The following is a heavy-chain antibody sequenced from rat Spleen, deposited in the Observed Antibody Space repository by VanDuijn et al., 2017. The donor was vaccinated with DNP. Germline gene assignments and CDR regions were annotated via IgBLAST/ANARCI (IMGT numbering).Heavy chain of an antibody. D-gene: IGHD1-11*01. Sequence: EVQLVESGGGLVQPGRSLKLSCTASGFTFSDYYMAWVRQAPTKGLEWISSISNSGTYIYYADTVKGRFTISRENAKNTLYLQMTSLRSEDTDLFDWAALTTAPVECGGQGVMVTVSS. J-gene: IGHJ2*01. CDR3: AALTTAPVEC. CDR1: GFTFSDYY. V-gene: IGHV5-34*01. CDR2: ISNSGTYI.